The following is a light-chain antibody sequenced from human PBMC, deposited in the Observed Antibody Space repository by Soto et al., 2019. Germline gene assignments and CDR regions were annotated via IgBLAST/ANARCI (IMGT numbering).Light chain of an antibody. CDR3: SSYARSNIYV. CDR2: DVS. Sequence: QSVLTQPASASGSPGQSVTISCTGTSSDVGGYDFVSWYQQHPGKAPKLMIHDVSKRPSGVPDRFSGSKSGNTASLTVSGLQAEDEADYYCSSYARSNIYVFGTGTKLTVL. J-gene: IGLJ1*01. V-gene: IGLV2-8*01. CDR1: SSDVGGYDF.